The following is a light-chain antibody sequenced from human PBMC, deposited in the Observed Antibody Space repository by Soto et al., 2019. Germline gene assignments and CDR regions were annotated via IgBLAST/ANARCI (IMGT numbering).Light chain of an antibody. Sequence: CRASQTIISSYLAWYQQKPGQAPRLLIYDASNRATGIPGRFSGSGSGTDFTLTISSLEPEDFAVYYCQQRSNWPPLTFGQGTRLEIK. J-gene: IGKJ5*01. CDR1: QTIISSY. V-gene: IGKV3-11*01. CDR2: DAS. CDR3: QQRSNWPPLT.